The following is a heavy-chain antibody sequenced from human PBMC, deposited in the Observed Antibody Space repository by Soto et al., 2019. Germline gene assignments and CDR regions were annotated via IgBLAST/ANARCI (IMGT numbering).Heavy chain of an antibody. CDR3: AKDQSYYDFWSGPLEPVDV. D-gene: IGHD3-3*01. J-gene: IGHJ6*02. CDR1: GFTFSDYY. Sequence: PGGSLRLSCAASGFTFSDYYMSWIRQAPGKGLEWVSYISSSGSTIYYADSVKGRFTISRDNAKNSLYLQMNSLRAEDTAVYYCAKDQSYYDFWSGPLEPVDVWGQGTTVTVSS. CDR2: ISSSGSTI. V-gene: IGHV3-11*01.